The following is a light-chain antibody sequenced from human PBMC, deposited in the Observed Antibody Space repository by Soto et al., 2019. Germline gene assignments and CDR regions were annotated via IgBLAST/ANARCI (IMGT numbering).Light chain of an antibody. CDR3: SSYTSDRPYV. V-gene: IGLV2-14*01. J-gene: IGLJ1*01. CDR1: TSDVGLYDY. Sequence: QAALTQPASLSGSPGQSITISCTGTTSDVGLYDYVSWYQQHPGKAPQLMIYAVSNRPSGVFNRFSASKSGNTASLFISGLQAEDEADYYCSSYTSDRPYVFGSGTKVTVL. CDR2: AVS.